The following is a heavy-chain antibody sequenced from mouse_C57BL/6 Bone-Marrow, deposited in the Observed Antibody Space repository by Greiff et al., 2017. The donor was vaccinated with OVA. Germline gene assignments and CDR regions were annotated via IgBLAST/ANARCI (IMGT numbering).Heavy chain of an antibody. V-gene: IGHV14-3*01. CDR3: ATGANYYGSSGGFAY. Sequence: EVKLVESVAELVRPGASVKLSCTASGFNIKNTYMHWVKQRPEQGLEWIGRIDPANGNTKYAPKFQGKATITADQSSNPASLQLSSLTSEVTAIYCCATGANYYGSSGGFAYWGQRTLVTVSA. D-gene: IGHD1-1*01. J-gene: IGHJ3*01. CDR2: IDPANGNT. CDR1: GFNIKNTY.